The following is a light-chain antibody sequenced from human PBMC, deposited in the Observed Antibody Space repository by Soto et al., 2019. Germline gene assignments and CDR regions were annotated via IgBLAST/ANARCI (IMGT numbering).Light chain of an antibody. CDR2: DAS. J-gene: IGKJ1*01. V-gene: IGKV3-15*01. CDR1: QSVRDN. Sequence: EIVMTQSPATLSLSPGERATLSCRASQSVRDNLAWYQQKPGQAPRLLIYDASTRATGIPARFWGSGSGTEFTLTISSLQSEDFALYYCQQYNNWPWTFGQGTKVEIK. CDR3: QQYNNWPWT.